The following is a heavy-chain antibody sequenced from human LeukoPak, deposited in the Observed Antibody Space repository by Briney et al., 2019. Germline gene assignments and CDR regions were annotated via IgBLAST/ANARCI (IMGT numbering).Heavy chain of an antibody. Sequence: HPGGSLRLSCAASGFTFSTYPMHWVRQAPGKGLEWVSGISWNSGNIGYADSVKGRFTITRDNAKNSLYLQMNSLRAEDTALYYCARGYEYSSSSVDYWGQGTLVTVSP. V-gene: IGHV3-9*01. CDR1: GFTFSTYP. CDR2: ISWNSGNI. D-gene: IGHD6-6*01. J-gene: IGHJ4*02. CDR3: ARGYEYSSSSVDY.